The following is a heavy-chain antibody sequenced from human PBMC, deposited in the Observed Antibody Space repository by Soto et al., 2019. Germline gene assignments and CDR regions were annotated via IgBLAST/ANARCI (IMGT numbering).Heavy chain of an antibody. CDR1: GFTFSNYW. CDR2: INGGGSFT. J-gene: IGHJ4*02. Sequence: PGGSLRLSCGASGFTFSNYWMHWVRQAPGEGLVWVSRINGGGSFTRFADSVKGRFTISRDNAKNTLYLQMNSLRVDDTAVYYCARVGGGSGNFDYWGQGTLVTVSS. V-gene: IGHV3-74*01. D-gene: IGHD3-10*01. CDR3: ARVGGGSGNFDY.